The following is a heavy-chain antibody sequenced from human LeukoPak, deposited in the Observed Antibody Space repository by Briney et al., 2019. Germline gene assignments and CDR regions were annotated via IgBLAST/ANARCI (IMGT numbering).Heavy chain of an antibody. CDR2: IYSSGST. J-gene: IGHJ3*02. CDR3: ATTRYYYDSSGYYLDAFHI. D-gene: IGHD3-22*01. Sequence: SETLSLTCAVSGGSITSYYWNWIRQPAGKGLEWIGRIYSSGSTNYNPSLKSRVSISLDTSKNQFSLTLTSVTAADKAMYYCATTRYYYDSSGYYLDAFHIWGQGTMVTVSS. CDR1: GGSITSYY. V-gene: IGHV4-4*07.